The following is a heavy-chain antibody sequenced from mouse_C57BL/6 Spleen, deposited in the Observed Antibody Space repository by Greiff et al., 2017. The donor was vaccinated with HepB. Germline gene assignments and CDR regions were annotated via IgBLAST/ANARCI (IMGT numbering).Heavy chain of an antibody. J-gene: IGHJ4*01. V-gene: IGHV1-7*01. CDR1: GYTFTSYW. Sequence: VQLQQSGAELAKPGASVKLSCKASGYTFTSYWTHWVKQRPGQGLEWIGYINPSSGYTKYNQKFKDKATLTADKSSSTAYMQLSSLTYEDSAVYYCARSITTVVAPPLAMDYWGQGTSVTVSS. CDR3: ARSITTVVAPPLAMDY. D-gene: IGHD1-1*01. CDR2: INPSSGYT.